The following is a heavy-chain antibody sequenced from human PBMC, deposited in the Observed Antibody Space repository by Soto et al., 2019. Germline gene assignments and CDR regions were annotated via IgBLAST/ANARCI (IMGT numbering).Heavy chain of an antibody. Sequence: QLQLQESGPGLVKPSETLSLTCTVSGGSISSSSYYWGWIRQPPGKGLEWIGSIYYSGSTYYNPSLKTRVTISVPTPKNQFTLKLSAVTAADAAVDYCARHRRGTLYYWGQGTLVTVSS. CDR2: IYYSGST. CDR3: ARHRRGTLYY. D-gene: IGHD2-15*01. CDR1: GGSISSSSYY. J-gene: IGHJ4*02. V-gene: IGHV4-39*01.